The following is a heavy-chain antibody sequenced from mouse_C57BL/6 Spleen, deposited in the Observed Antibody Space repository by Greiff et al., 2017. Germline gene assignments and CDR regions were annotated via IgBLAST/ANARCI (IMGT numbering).Heavy chain of an antibody. V-gene: IGHV1-26*01. CDR3: ARMNYSSSLFDY. CDR1: GYTFTDYY. J-gene: IGHJ2*01. Sequence: EVQLQQSGPELVKPGASVKISCKASGYTFTDYYMNWVKQSHGKSLEWIGEIKPNNGDTSYNQKFKGKATLTVDKSSSTAYMLLRSLTSEDSAVYYCARMNYSSSLFDYWGQGTTLTVSS. D-gene: IGHD1-1*01. CDR2: IKPNNGDT.